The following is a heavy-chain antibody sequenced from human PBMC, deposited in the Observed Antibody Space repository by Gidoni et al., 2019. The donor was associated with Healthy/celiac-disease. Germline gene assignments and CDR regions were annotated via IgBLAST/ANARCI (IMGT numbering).Heavy chain of an antibody. CDR2: ISSSSSTS. Sequence: EVQLVESGGGLVQPGGSLRLSCAASGFTFSSYSMNWVRQAPGKGLEWVSYISSSSSTSYYADSVKGRFTISRDNAKHSLYLQMNSLRDEDTAVYYCARDLRVYGDAFDIWGQGTMVTVSS. D-gene: IGHD6-13*01. V-gene: IGHV3-48*02. CDR3: ARDLRVYGDAFDI. J-gene: IGHJ3*02. CDR1: GFTFSSYS.